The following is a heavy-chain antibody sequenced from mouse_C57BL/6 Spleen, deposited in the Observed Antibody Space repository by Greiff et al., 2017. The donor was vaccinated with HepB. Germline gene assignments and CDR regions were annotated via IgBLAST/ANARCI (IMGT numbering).Heavy chain of an antibody. D-gene: IGHD1-1*01. CDR2: IDPETGGT. CDR3: TRNGGYYGFDY. Sequence: VQLQQSGAELVRPGASVTLSWKASGYTFTDYEMHWVKQTPVHGLEWIGAIDPETGGTAYNQKFKGKAILTADKSSSTAYMELRSLTSEDSAVYYCTRNGGYYGFDYWGQGTTHTVSS. CDR1: GYTFTDYE. V-gene: IGHV1-15*01. J-gene: IGHJ2*01.